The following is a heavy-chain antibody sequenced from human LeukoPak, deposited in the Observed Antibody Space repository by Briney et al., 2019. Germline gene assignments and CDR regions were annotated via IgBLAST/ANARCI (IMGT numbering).Heavy chain of an antibody. CDR3: ARVGGSNAFDI. V-gene: IGHV3-74*01. CDR1: GFTFSSYW. D-gene: IGHD1-26*01. J-gene: IGHJ3*02. CDR2: INSDGSST. Sequence: GGPLRLPCAASGFTFSSYWVHWVRQAPGRGVVWVSPINSDGSSTSYAESVKGRFTISRENAKNTLSLQMKSLRAEDTAVYYCARVGGSNAFDIWGQGTMVIVSS.